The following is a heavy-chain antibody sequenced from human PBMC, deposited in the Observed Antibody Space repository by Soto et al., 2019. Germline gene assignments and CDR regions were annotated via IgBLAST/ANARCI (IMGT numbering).Heavy chain of an antibody. Sequence: QVQLVQSGPEVKKPGASVKVSCKTSGYTFTSYGIAWVRQAPGQGLEWMGWISTSKGNTNYAQKFQGRVTMTTDTSTSKAELEPRSRRSDGTAVYYCATRSPAFDFWGQGTLVTVSS. CDR1: GYTFTSYG. J-gene: IGHJ4*02. V-gene: IGHV1-18*01. CDR3: ATRSPAFDF. CDR2: ISTSKGNT.